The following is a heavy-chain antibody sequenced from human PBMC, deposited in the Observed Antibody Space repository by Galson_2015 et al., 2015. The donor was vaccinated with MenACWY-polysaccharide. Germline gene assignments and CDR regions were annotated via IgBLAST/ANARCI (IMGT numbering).Heavy chain of an antibody. D-gene: IGHD2-2*01. V-gene: IGHV3-13*01. Sequence: SLRLSCAASEFTFSSYDMHWVRQATGKGLEWVSAIGTAGDTYYPGSVKGRFTISRENAKNSLYLQMNSLRAGDTAVYYCARGVVVVPAAIHYGMDVWGQGTTVTVSS. CDR2: IGTAGDT. J-gene: IGHJ6*02. CDR1: EFTFSSYD. CDR3: ARGVVVVPAAIHYGMDV.